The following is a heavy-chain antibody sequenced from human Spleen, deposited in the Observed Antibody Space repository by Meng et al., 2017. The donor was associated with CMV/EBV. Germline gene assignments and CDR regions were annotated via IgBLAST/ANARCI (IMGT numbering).Heavy chain of an antibody. V-gene: IGHV6-1*01. CDR3: ATGSDFNY. Sequence: SETLSLTCAISGDSVSSNSAAWHWIRQSPSRGLEWLGRTYYRSKWYNDYAVSVKSRITINPVTSKNQFSLHLNSVTPEDTAVYYCATGSDFNYWGQGTLVTVSS. CDR1: GDSVSSNSAA. J-gene: IGHJ4*02. CDR2: TYYRSKWYN. D-gene: IGHD3-9*01.